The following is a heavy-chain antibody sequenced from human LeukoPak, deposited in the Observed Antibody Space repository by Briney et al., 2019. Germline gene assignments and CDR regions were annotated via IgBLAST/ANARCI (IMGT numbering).Heavy chain of an antibody. D-gene: IGHD3-22*01. V-gene: IGHV4-59*01. CDR3: AREHSYYDSSGYYYGSGYFDY. Sequence: SETLSLTCTVSGGSISTYYWSWIRQPPGKGLEWIGYIYYSGSTNYNPSLKSRVIISVDTSKNQFSLKLSSVTAADTAVYSCAREHSYYDSSGYYYGSGYFDYWGQGTLVTVSS. CDR1: GGSISTYY. J-gene: IGHJ4*02. CDR2: IYYSGST.